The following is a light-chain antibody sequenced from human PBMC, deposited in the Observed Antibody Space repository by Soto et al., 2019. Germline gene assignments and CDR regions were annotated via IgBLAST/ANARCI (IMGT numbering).Light chain of an antibody. Sequence: EIVLTQFPATLSLSPGERATLSCRAGQSVHTYLAWYQQKPGQAPRLLISDASNTATDIPARFSGSGSGTDFTLTISSLEPEDFAVYYCQKSSNWPLTFGGGTKV. J-gene: IGKJ4*01. CDR3: QKSSNWPLT. CDR2: DAS. V-gene: IGKV3-11*01. CDR1: QSVHTY.